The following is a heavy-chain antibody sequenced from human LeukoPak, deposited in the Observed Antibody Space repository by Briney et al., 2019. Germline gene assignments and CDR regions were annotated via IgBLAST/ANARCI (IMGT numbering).Heavy chain of an antibody. D-gene: IGHD6-6*01. J-gene: IGHJ4*02. CDR3: ARDSGFSGTQRGEY. CDR1: GFTFNSYG. CDR2: ISYDGNDK. V-gene: IGHV3-30*03. Sequence: PGGSLRLSCAASGFTFNSYGMHWVRQAPGKGLEWVAVISYDGNDKFYRDSVKGRFTISRDNSKNTLYLQMNSLRAEDTAVYYCARDSGFSGTQRGEYWGQGTLVTVSS.